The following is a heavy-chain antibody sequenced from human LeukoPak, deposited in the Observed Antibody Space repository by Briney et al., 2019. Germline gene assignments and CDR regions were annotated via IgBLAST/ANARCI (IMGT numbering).Heavy chain of an antibody. J-gene: IGHJ4*02. Sequence: PGGSLRLSCAASGFTFSSYAMSWVRQAPGKGLEWVSAISGSGGSTHYADSVKGRFTISRDNSKNTLYLQMNSLRAEDTAVYYCAKDIRVYAWRLDGDYWGQGTLVTVSS. V-gene: IGHV3-23*01. D-gene: IGHD2-8*01. CDR2: ISGSGGST. CDR1: GFTFSSYA. CDR3: AKDIRVYAWRLDGDY.